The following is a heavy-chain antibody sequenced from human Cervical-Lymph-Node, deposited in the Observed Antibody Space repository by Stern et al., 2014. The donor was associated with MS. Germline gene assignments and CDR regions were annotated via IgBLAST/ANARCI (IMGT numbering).Heavy chain of an antibody. CDR3: VRDGDYHFDY. CDR1: GFTFSHYW. Sequence: EDQLVESGGDLVQPGGSLRLSCAASGFTFSHYWMHWIRQDPGKGMMWVSSITNDGSGTDYAGSVKGRFTISRDNAKNTLFLQMNSLRAEDTAVYYCVRDGDYHFDYWGHGTQVTVSS. V-gene: IGHV3-74*01. J-gene: IGHJ4*01. D-gene: IGHD4-17*01. CDR2: ITNDGSGT.